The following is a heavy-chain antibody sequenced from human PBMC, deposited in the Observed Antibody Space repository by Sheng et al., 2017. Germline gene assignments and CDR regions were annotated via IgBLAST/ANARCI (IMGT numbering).Heavy chain of an antibody. CDR1: GFSFSSYA. CDR3: AKALDETWLQPIDV. Sequence: EVQLLESGGGLVQPGGSLRLSCVASGFSFSSYAMNWVRQAPGKGLEWVSIISGSGGKTNYADSVKGRFTISRDNSKNTLYLQLNSLRAEDSAVYFCAKALDETWLQPIDVWGQGTLVIVSS. J-gene: IGHJ4*02. D-gene: IGHD5-12*01. CDR2: ISGSGGKT. V-gene: IGHV3-23*01.